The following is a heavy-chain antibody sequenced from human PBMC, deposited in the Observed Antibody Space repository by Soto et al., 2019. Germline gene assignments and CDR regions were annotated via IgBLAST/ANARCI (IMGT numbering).Heavy chain of an antibody. D-gene: IGHD6-19*01. CDR3: TRGAGGWNYYYAMDV. CDR1: RFPLNNYD. CDR2: IKEDGNEK. J-gene: IGHJ6*02. V-gene: IGHV3-7*03. Sequence: GGSLGLACSSSRFPLNNYDRTWFRPASLKGLEWVASIKEDGNEKYYVDSVKGRFTISRDNDKNSLSLQMNSLRAEDTAVYYCTRGAGGWNYYYAMDVWGPGHKVTGSS.